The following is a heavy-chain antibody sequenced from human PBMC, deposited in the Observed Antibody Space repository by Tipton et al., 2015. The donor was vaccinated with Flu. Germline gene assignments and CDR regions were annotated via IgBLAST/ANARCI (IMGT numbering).Heavy chain of an antibody. J-gene: IGHJ1*01. D-gene: IGHD6-19*01. Sequence: TLSLTCTVSGGSISSRSYYWGWIRQPPGKGLEWIGNIYNSGSTYYNPSLKSRVTISIDTSKNQFSLRLSFVTAADTAGYYCAREKDSRGSEYFQQWGQGTLVTVSS. CDR2: IYNSGST. CDR3: AREKDSRGSEYFQQ. V-gene: IGHV4-39*07. CDR1: GGSISSRSYY.